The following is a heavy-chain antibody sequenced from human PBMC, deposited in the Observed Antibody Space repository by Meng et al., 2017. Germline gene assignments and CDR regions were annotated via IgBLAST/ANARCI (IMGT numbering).Heavy chain of an antibody. CDR2: ISGDGSIT. CDR3: LDEAPRSDY. D-gene: IGHD1-1*01. Sequence: EGQWGEPGGGLVQPGGSLRLSCAASGFTFNNYWMHWVRQVPGKGLVWVSRISGDGSITNYADSVKGRFTISRDNAKNTLYLQMNSLRPEDTAVYYCLDEAPRSDYWGQGSLVTVSS. V-gene: IGHV3-74*01. CDR1: GFTFNNYW. J-gene: IGHJ4*02.